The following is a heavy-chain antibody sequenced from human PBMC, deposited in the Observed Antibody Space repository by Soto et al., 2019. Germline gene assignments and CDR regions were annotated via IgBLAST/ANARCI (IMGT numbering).Heavy chain of an antibody. V-gene: IGHV4-59*01. CDR1: GCSISSYY. CDR2: IYYSGST. D-gene: IGHD6-13*01. Sequence: PSETLSLTCTVSGCSISSYYWSWIRQPPGKGLEWIGYIYYSGSTNYNPSLKSRVTISVDTSKNQFSLKLSSVTAADTAVYYCARGPGIAAAGTAFDYWGQGTLVTVSS. J-gene: IGHJ4*02. CDR3: ARGPGIAAAGTAFDY.